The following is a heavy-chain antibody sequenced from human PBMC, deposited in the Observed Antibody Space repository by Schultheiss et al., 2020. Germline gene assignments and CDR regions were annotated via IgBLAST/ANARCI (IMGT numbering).Heavy chain of an antibody. V-gene: IGHV3-48*04. CDR2: ISSSGSTI. J-gene: IGHJ6*04. D-gene: IGHD3-10*01. CDR1: GFTFSSYA. CDR3: AREKGGTMVRGVMPYYYYGMDV. Sequence: GGSLRLSCAASGFTFSSYAMSWVRQAPGKGLEWVSYISSSGSTIYYAGAVKGRFTISRDNAKNSLYLQMNSLRAEDTAVYYCAREKGGTMVRGVMPYYYYGMDVWVGGATVTGAS.